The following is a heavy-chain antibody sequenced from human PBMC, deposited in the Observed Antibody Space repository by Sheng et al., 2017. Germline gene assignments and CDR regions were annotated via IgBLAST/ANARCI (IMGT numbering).Heavy chain of an antibody. CDR3: AREGAAAGTERNWFDP. V-gene: IGHV1-69*01. D-gene: IGHD6-13*01. CDR2: IIPIFGTV. J-gene: IGHJ5*02. CDR1: GGTFSSYA. Sequence: QVQLVQSGAEVKKPGSSVKVSCKASGGTFSSYAISWVRQAPGQGLEWMGGIIPIFGTVNYAQKFQGRVTITADESTSTAYMELSSLRSEDTAVYYCAREGAAAGTERNWFDPWGQGTLVTVSS.